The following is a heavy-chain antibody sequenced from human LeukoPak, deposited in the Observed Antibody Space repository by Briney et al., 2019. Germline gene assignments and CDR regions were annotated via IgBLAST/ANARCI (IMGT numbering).Heavy chain of an antibody. CDR1: GGSISSGGYY. D-gene: IGHD3-9*01. V-gene: IGHV4-31*03. J-gene: IGHJ3*02. CDR2: IYYSGST. CDR3: ASSAHYDSLTGYYTDDAFDI. Sequence: SQTLSLTCTVSGGSISSGGYYWSWIRQHPGKGLEWIGYIYYSGSTYCNPSLKSRVTISVDTSKNQFFLKLSSVTAAYTAVYIFASSAHYDSLTGYYTDDAFDIWGQGTMVTVSS.